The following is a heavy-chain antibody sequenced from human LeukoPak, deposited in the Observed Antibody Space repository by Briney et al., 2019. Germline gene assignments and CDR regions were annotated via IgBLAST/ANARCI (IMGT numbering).Heavy chain of an antibody. CDR2: IYYSGST. Sequence: PSETLSLTCTVSGGSISSYYWSWIRQPPGKGLEWIGYIYYSGSTNYNPSLKSRVTISVDTSKNQFSLKLCSVTAADTAVYYCARDHRYGGPDREGYYYYYGMDVWGQGTTVTVSS. V-gene: IGHV4-59*01. CDR3: ARDHRYGGPDREGYYYYYGMDV. J-gene: IGHJ6*02. D-gene: IGHD4-23*01. CDR1: GGSISSYY.